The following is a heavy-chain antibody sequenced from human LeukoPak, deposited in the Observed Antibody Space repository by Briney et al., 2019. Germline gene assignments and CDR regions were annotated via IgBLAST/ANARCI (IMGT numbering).Heavy chain of an antibody. V-gene: IGHV4-34*12. CDR2: IIHNRGTGRGST. CDR1: GGSFSGNY. J-gene: IGHJ1*01. D-gene: IGHD6-13*01. Sequence: SETLSLTCAVYGGSFSGNYWSWIRQAPGKGLEWIGEIIHNRGTGRGSTSYNPSLKSRVTISVDTSKNQFSLKLSSVTAADTAVYYCARTSKTPGIAGCFQHWGQGTLVTVSS. CDR3: ARTSKTPGIAGCFQH.